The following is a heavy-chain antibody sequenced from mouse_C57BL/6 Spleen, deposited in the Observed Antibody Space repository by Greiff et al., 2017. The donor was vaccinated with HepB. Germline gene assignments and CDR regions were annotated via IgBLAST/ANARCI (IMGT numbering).Heavy chain of an antibody. V-gene: IGHV5-9-1*02. CDR1: GFTFSSYA. D-gene: IGHD1-1*01. J-gene: IGHJ1*03. CDR2: ISSGGDYI. Sequence: EVNLVESGEGLVKPGGSLKLSCAASGFTFSSYAMSWVRQTPEKRLEWVAYISSGGDYIYYADTVKGRFTISRDNARNTLYLQMSSLKSEDTAMYYCTRDYGSLYWYFDVWGTGTTVTVSS. CDR3: TRDYGSLYWYFDV.